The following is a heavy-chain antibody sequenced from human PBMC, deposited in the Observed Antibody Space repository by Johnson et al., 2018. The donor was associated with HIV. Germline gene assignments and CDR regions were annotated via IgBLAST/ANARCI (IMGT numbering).Heavy chain of an antibody. CDR1: GFTFSNAW. CDR3: TTDWEYYYGAGKLDAFDM. Sequence: VQLVESGGGLVKPGGSLRLSCEASGFTFSNAWMSWVRQAPGRGLEWVGRINSKTDGGTIDYNAPVKGRFSISRDDSKNTLYLQMNSLKTEDTAVYYCTTDWEYYYGAGKLDAFDMWGQGTMVTVSS. J-gene: IGHJ3*02. D-gene: IGHD3-10*01. V-gene: IGHV3-15*01. CDR2: INSKTDGGTI.